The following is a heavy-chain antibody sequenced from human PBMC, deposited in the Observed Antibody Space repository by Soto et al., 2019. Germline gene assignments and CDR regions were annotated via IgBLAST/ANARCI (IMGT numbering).Heavy chain of an antibody. D-gene: IGHD5-18*01. CDR3: ARVRGYSYGHLDY. Sequence: SETLSLTCAVSGYSISSGYYLGWILQPPGKGLEWIGSIYHSGSTYYNPSLKSRVTISVDTSKNQFSLKLSSVTAADTAVYYCARVRGYSYGHLDYWGQGTLVTVSS. V-gene: IGHV4-38-2*01. J-gene: IGHJ4*02. CDR1: GYSISSGYY. CDR2: IYHSGST.